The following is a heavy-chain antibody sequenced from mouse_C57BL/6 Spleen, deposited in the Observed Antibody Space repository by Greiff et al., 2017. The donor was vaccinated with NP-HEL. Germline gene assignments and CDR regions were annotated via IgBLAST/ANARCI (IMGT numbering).Heavy chain of an antibody. CDR3: ARERIYYYGSSYAMDY. Sequence: QVQLQQPGAELVKPGASVKMSCKASGYTFTGYWITWVKQRPGQGLEWIGDIYPGSGSTNYNEKFKSKAKLTVDTSSSTAYMQLGSLTSEDSAVYYCARERIYYYGSSYAMDYWGQGTSVTVSS. D-gene: IGHD1-1*01. CDR2: IYPGSGST. J-gene: IGHJ4*01. V-gene: IGHV1-55*01. CDR1: GYTFTGYW.